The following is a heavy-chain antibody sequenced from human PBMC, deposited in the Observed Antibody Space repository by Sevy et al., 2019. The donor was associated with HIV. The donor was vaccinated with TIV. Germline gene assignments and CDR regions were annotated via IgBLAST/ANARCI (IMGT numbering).Heavy chain of an antibody. V-gene: IGHV3-48*02. CDR3: ARGFRRITMIVVVIPHFDY. CDR2: ISSSSTI. CDR1: GFTFSSYS. D-gene: IGHD3-22*01. J-gene: IGHJ4*02. Sequence: GGSLRLSCAASGFTFSSYSMNWVRQAPGKGLEWVSYISSSSTIYYADSVKGRFTISRDNAKNSLYLQMNSLRDEDTAVYYCARGFRRITMIVVVIPHFDYWGQGTLVTVSS.